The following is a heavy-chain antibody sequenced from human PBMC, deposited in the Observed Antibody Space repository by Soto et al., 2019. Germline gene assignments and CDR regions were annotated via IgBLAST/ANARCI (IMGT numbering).Heavy chain of an antibody. CDR2: ISYGGGTT. J-gene: IGHJ4*02. CDR3: AKNPGYYYDSTGYHFDY. V-gene: IGHV3-23*01. D-gene: IGHD3-22*01. Sequence: GGSLRLSCAASGFTFGASALQWVRQAPGKGLEWVSAISYGGGTTYYADSVKGRFTISRDNSKNTLYLQMNSLRAEDTAVYYCAKNPGYYYDSTGYHFDYWGQGTLVTVSS. CDR1: GFTFGASA.